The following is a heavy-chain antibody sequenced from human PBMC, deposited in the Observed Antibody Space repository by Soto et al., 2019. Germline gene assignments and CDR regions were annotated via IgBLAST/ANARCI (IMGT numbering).Heavy chain of an antibody. CDR1: GYTFTSYY. V-gene: IGHV1-46*01. D-gene: IGHD4-17*01. CDR3: ARDGLSGDYGHY. J-gene: IGHJ4*02. CDR2: INPSGGST. Sequence: QVQLVQSGAEVKKPGASVKVSCKASGYTFTSYYMHWVRQAPGQGLEWMGIINPSGGSTSYAQKFQGRVPMTGDTSTRTVNMERSSLRSEDTAVYYCARDGLSGDYGHYWGQGTLVTVSS.